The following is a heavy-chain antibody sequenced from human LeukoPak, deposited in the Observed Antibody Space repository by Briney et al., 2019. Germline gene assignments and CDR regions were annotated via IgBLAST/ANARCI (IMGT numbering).Heavy chain of an antibody. Sequence: GASVKVSCKASGYTFTSYYMHWVRQAPGQGLEWMGIINPSGGSTSYAQKFQGRVTMTRDTSTSTVYMELSSLRSEDTAVYYCASYRGYCSSTSCYGGYFDYWGQGTLVTVSS. V-gene: IGHV1-46*01. CDR2: INPSGGST. CDR1: GYTFTSYY. J-gene: IGHJ4*02. D-gene: IGHD2-2*03. CDR3: ASYRGYCSSTSCYGGYFDY.